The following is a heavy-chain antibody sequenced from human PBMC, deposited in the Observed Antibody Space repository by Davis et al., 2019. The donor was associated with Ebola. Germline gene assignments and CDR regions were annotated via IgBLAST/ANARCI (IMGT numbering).Heavy chain of an antibody. J-gene: IGHJ6*02. V-gene: IGHV1-69*13. D-gene: IGHD2-15*01. CDR1: GGTFSSYA. CDR2: IIPIFGTA. CDR3: ARDRSGGPRYYGMDV. Sequence: SVKVSCKASGGTFSSYAISWVRQAPGQGLEWMGGIIPIFGTANYAQKFQGRVTITADESTSTAYMELSSLRSEDTAVYYCARDRSGGPRYYGMDVWGQGTTVTVSS.